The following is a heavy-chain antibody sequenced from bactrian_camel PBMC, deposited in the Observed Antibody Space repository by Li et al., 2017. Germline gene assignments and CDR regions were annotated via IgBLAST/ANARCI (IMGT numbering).Heavy chain of an antibody. D-gene: IGHD5*01. Sequence: VQLVESGGGLVQPGGSLRLSCAASGFTFNAYGMSWVRQAPGKGLEWVSSIVRFGSGGGRTYYADSVKGRFTISRDSAKNTLYLQLNSLKTEDTAVYYGATSDTLGCTRGSVGRSDYNYWGQGTQVTVS. J-gene: IGHJ4*01. CDR3: ATSDTLGCTRGSVGRSDYNY. V-gene: IGHV3S40*01. CDR2: IVRFGSGGGRT. CDR1: GFTFNAYG.